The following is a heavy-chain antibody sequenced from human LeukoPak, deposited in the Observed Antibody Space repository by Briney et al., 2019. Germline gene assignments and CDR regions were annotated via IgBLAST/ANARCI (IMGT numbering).Heavy chain of an antibody. Sequence: PSETLSLTSTVAAGSITNHYCSCIRQPPGKLLEWIGFISYSVTYNYNPSLKTRFTISVNTSKKQFSLRLSSVTAADSAVYYCARRHRGGNSGWFDHWGQGILVTVSS. D-gene: IGHD4-23*01. CDR3: ARRHRGGNSGWFDH. V-gene: IGHV4-59*08. CDR2: ISYSVTY. J-gene: IGHJ5*02. CDR1: AGSITNHY.